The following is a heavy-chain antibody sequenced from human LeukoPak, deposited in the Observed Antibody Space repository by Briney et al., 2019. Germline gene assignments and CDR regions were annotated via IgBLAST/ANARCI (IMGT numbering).Heavy chain of an antibody. D-gene: IGHD1-1*01. V-gene: IGHV3-30*02. Sequence: PGGSLGLSCAASGFTFSSYGMHWVRQAPGKGLEWVAFIRYDGSNKYYADSVKGRFAISRDNSKNTLYLQMNSLRAEDTAVYYCAKDRVRGDNWFDPWGQGTLVTVSS. CDR3: AKDRVRGDNWFDP. CDR1: GFTFSSYG. J-gene: IGHJ5*02. CDR2: IRYDGSNK.